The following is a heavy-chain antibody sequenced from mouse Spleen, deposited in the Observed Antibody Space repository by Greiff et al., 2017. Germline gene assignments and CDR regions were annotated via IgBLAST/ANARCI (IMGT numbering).Heavy chain of an antibody. Sequence: VKLMESGPGLVAPSQSLSITCTISGFSLTSYGLHWVRQPPGKGLEWLVVIWSDGSTTYNSALKSRLSISKDNSKSQVFLKMNSLQTDDTAKYYSARQGGLDWYFDVWGEGTTVTVSA. CDR2: IWSDGST. CDR3: ARQGGLDWYFDV. J-gene: IGHJ1*01. CDR1: GFSLTSYG. V-gene: IGHV2-6-1*01.